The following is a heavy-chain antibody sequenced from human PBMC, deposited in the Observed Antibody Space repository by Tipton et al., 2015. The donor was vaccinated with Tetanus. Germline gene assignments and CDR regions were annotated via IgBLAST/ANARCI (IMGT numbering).Heavy chain of an antibody. V-gene: IGHV1-46*01. Sequence: QLVQSGAEVKKPGASVKVSCKASGYTFTSYYMHWVRQAPGQGLEWMGVINPSGGSTSYAQKLQGRVTMTRDTSTSTVYMELSSLRSEDTAVYYCARSLAAQDWFDPWGQGTLVTVSS. D-gene: IGHD6-6*01. CDR3: ARSLAAQDWFDP. J-gene: IGHJ5*02. CDR1: GYTFTSYY. CDR2: INPSGGST.